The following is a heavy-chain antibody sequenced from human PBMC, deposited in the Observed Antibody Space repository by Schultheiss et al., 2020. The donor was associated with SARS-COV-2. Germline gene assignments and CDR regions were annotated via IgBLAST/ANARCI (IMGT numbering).Heavy chain of an antibody. CDR1: GFTVSSNY. CDR2: ISGSGGST. D-gene: IGHD3-9*01. Sequence: GGSLRLSCAASGFTVSSNYMSWVRQAPGKGLEWVSAISGSGGSTYYADSVKGRFTISRDNSKNTLYLQMNSLRAEDTAVYYCARIILTGPFDAFDIWGQGTMVTVSS. J-gene: IGHJ3*02. CDR3: ARIILTGPFDAFDI. V-gene: IGHV3-23*01.